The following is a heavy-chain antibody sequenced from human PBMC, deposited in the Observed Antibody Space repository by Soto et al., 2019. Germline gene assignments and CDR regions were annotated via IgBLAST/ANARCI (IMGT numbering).Heavy chain of an antibody. V-gene: IGHV3-23*01. CDR2: VSGSGGST. CDR1: GFTFSSYA. Sequence: GGSLRRSCAASGFTFSSYAMSWVRQAPGKGLEWVSGVSGSGGSTYYADSVKGRFTISRDNSKNTLNLQMNNLRAEDTAVYYCARVYYYYYYYGMDVWGQGTTVTVSS. D-gene: IGHD2-8*01. J-gene: IGHJ6*02. CDR3: ARVYYYYYYYGMDV.